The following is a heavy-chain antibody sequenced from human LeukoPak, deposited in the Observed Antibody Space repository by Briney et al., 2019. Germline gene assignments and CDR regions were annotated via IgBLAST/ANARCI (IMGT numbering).Heavy chain of an antibody. CDR2: IKQDGSEK. V-gene: IGHV3-7*01. J-gene: IGHJ6*02. D-gene: IGHD6-19*01. CDR1: GFTFSSYW. Sequence: GGSLRLSCAASGFTFSSYWMSWVRQAPGKGLGWVANIKQDGSEKYYVDSVKGRFTISRDNAKNSLYLQMNSLRAEDTAVYYCARGGHSSGWYPSRYGMDVWGQGTTVTVSS. CDR3: ARGGHSSGWYPSRYGMDV.